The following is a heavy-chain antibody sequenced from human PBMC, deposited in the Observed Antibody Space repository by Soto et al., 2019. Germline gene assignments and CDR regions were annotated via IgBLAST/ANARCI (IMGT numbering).Heavy chain of an antibody. J-gene: IGHJ4*02. CDR1: GFTFTSYW. CDR3: GSVFEY. V-gene: IGHV3-74*01. CDR2: ITHDGSGT. Sequence: GGSLRLSCAASGFTFTSYWMHWVRQVPGRGLVWVSGITHDGSGTKYADSVKGRFTISRDNAKNTVYLQMNSLRPEDTAVYYCGSVFEYWGQGTLVTVSS.